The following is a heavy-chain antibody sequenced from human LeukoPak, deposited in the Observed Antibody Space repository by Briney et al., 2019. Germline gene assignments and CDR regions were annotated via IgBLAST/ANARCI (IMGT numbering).Heavy chain of an antibody. CDR1: GFTFSSYG. D-gene: IGHD2-15*01. J-gene: IGHJ4*02. V-gene: IGHV3-30*18. Sequence: GRSLRLSCAASGFTFSSYGMHWVRQAPGKGLEWVAVISYDGSNKYYADSVKGRFTISRDNSKNTLYLQMNSLRAEDTAVYYCAKDLVRDCSGGSCYGIDYWGRGTLVTVSS. CDR3: AKDLVRDCSGGSCYGIDY. CDR2: ISYDGSNK.